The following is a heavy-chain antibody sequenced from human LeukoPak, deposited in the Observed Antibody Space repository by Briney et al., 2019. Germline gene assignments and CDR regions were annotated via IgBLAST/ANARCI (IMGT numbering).Heavy chain of an antibody. V-gene: IGHV4-38-2*02. CDR3: ARDSLLPLDY. CDR1: GYSISSGYY. CDR2: ICHSGST. Sequence: PSETLSLTCTVSGYSISSGYYWGWIRQPPGKGLEWIGSICHSGSTYYNPSLKSRVTISVDTSKNQFSLKLSSVTAADTAVYYCARDSLLPLDYWGQGTLVTVSS. J-gene: IGHJ4*02. D-gene: IGHD1-26*01.